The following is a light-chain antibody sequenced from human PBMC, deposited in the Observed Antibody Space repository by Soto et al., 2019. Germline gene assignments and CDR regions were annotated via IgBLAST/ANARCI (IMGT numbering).Light chain of an antibody. V-gene: IGKV1-39*01. CDR1: ESINRH. Sequence: DIQMTQSPSSLSASVGDRVTITCRASESINRHLNWYQQKPGKAPKLLIYAASSLQNGVPSRFSGSGSGTDFTLTISNLQPEDFATYYCQQSYSNLSISFGHGTRLVMK. J-gene: IGKJ5*01. CDR3: QQSYSNLSIS. CDR2: AAS.